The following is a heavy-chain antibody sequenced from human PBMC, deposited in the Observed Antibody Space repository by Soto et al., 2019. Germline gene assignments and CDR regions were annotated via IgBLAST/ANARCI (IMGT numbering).Heavy chain of an antibody. V-gene: IGHV4-59*08. J-gene: IGHJ4*02. CDR3: ASRYGPGFDY. CDR2: IYYSGST. D-gene: IGHD4-17*01. Sequence: QVQLQESGPGLVKPSETLSLTCTVSGGSISSYYWSWIRQPPGKGLEWIGYIYYSGSTNYNPAHKSGFTRSVDTPKHQFSLQLSSVTAADTAVYYCASRYGPGFDYWGQGTLVTVSS. CDR1: GGSISSYY.